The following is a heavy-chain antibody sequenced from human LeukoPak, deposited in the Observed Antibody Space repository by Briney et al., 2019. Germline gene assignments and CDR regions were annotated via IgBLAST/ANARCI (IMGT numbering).Heavy chain of an antibody. CDR1: GFTFSSYG. Sequence: PGGSLRLSCAASGFTFSSYGMHWVRQAPGKGLEGVAVISYDGSNKYYADSVKGRFTISRDNSKNTLYLQMNSLRAEDTAVYYCAKDIKYSGSYPDYWGQGTLVTVSS. V-gene: IGHV3-30*18. D-gene: IGHD1-26*01. J-gene: IGHJ4*02. CDR2: ISYDGSNK. CDR3: AKDIKYSGSYPDY.